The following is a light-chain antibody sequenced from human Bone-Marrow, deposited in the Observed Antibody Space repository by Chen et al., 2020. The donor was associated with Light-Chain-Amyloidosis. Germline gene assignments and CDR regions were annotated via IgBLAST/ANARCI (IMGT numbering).Light chain of an antibody. V-gene: IGLV6-57*01. Sequence: NFMLTQPHSVSESPGKTVIISCTRSSGSIATNYVQWYQQRPGSSPTTVIYEDDQRPSGVPERFSGSIDRSSNAASLTMSGLKTEDEADYYGQCYQGSGQGVLGGGTKLTVL. CDR1: SGSIATNY. CDR2: EDD. J-gene: IGLJ3*02. CDR3: QCYQGSGQGV.